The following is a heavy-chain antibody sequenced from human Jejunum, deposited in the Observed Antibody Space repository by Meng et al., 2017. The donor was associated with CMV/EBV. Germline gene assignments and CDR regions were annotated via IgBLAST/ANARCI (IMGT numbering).Heavy chain of an antibody. CDR3: AKGLSGHPNYYYYAMDV. CDR2: MRSDGTTQ. CDR1: FSAYG. D-gene: IGHD3-3*01. J-gene: IGHJ6*02. Sequence: FSAYGLPWVRPAPGKGLEWLTFMRSDGTTQYSADSVKGRSTISRDSSKNTLYLQINSLRTEDTAVYYCAKGLSGHPNYYYYAMDVWGQGTTVTVSS. V-gene: IGHV3-30*02.